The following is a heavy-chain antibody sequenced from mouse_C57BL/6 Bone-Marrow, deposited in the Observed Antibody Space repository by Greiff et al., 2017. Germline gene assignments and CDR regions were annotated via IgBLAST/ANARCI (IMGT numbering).Heavy chain of an antibody. V-gene: IGHV1-50*01. J-gene: IGHJ3*01. CDR2: IDPSDSYT. CDR1: GYTFTSYW. D-gene: IGHD2-5*01. CDR3: ARSGYSNAWFAY. Sequence: QVQLQQPGAELVKPGASVKLSCKASGYTFTSYWMQWVKQRPGQGLEWIGEIDPSDSYTNYTQKFKGKATLTVDTSSSTAYMQLSSLTSEDSAVYYCARSGYSNAWFAYWGQGTLVTVSA.